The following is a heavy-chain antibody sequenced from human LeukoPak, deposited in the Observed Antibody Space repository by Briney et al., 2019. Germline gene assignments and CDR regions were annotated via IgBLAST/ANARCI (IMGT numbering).Heavy chain of an antibody. J-gene: IGHJ4*02. D-gene: IGHD2-2*01. Sequence: GGYLRLSCAASGFTFSSYAMSWVRQAPGKGLEWVSYISSSGSTIYYADSVKGRFTISRDNAKNSLYLQMNSLRAEDTAVYYCARASNLLYCSSTSCHFDYWGQGTLVTVSS. V-gene: IGHV3-48*03. CDR2: ISSSGSTI. CDR3: ARASNLLYCSSTSCHFDY. CDR1: GFTFSSYA.